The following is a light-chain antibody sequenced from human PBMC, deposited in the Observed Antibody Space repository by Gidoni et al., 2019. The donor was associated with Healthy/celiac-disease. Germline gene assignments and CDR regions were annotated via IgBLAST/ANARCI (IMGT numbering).Light chain of an antibody. Sequence: SYELTQPPSVSVSPGQTANITCSGDKLGDKYACWYQQKPGQSPVLVIYQDNKRPSGIPERFSGSNSGNTATLTISGTQAMDEADYYCQAWDSSSAVVFGGGTKLTVL. V-gene: IGLV3-1*01. J-gene: IGLJ2*01. CDR1: KLGDKY. CDR3: QAWDSSSAVV. CDR2: QDN.